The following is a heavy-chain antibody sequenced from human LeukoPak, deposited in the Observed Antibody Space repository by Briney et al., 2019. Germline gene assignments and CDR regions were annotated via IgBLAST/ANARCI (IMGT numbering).Heavy chain of an antibody. Sequence: AGGSLRLSCTASGFTFSTYAMHWVRQAPGKGLECVAVISNDGSDKYYPDSVKGRFTVSRDKSENTLYLQLNSLRAEDTAVYHCARGTYYYDTRGYYSGGLDYWGQGTLVTVSS. J-gene: IGHJ4*02. CDR3: ARGTYYYDTRGYYSGGLDY. V-gene: IGHV3-30*04. CDR2: ISNDGSDK. CDR1: GFTFSTYA. D-gene: IGHD3-22*01.